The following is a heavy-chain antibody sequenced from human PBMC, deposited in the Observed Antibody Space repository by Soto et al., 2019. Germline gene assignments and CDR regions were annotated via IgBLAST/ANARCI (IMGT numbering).Heavy chain of an antibody. CDR2: ISWDGGST. V-gene: IGHV3-43*01. CDR3: AKAEYYGSGSVGYYFDY. CDR1: GFTFDDYT. Sequence: GGSLRLSCAASGFTFDDYTMHWVRQAPGKGLEWVSLISWDGGSTYYADSVKGRFTISRDNSKNSRYLQMNSLRTEDTALYYCAKAEYYGSGSVGYYFDYWGQGTLVTVSS. D-gene: IGHD3-10*01. J-gene: IGHJ4*02.